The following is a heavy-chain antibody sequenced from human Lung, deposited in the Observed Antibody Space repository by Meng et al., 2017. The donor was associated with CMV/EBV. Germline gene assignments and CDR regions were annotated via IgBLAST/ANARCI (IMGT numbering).Heavy chain of an antibody. CDR1: GFTFSSYA. CDR3: ASSQGIAARPLDY. J-gene: IGHJ4*02. CDR2: ISYDGSNK. V-gene: IGHV3-30*04. D-gene: IGHD6-6*01. Sequence: SXAASGFTFSSYAMHWVRQAPGKGLEWVAVISYDGSNKYYADSVKGRFTISRDNSKNTLYLQMNSLRAEDTAVYYCASSQGIAARPLDYWGQGTLVTVSS.